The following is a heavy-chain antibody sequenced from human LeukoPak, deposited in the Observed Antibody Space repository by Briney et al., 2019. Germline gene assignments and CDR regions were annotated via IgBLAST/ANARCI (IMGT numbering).Heavy chain of an antibody. D-gene: IGHD2-15*01. J-gene: IGHJ4*02. CDR2: MNPNSGNT. CDR1: GYTFTSYD. V-gene: IGHV1-8*01. CDR3: ARAGGGSYNFDY. Sequence: ASVTVSCKASGYTFTSYDINWVRQAPGQGLEWMGWMNPNSGNTGYAQKFQGRVTMTRNTSISTAYMELSSLRSEDTAVYYCARAGGGSYNFDYWGQGTLVTVSS.